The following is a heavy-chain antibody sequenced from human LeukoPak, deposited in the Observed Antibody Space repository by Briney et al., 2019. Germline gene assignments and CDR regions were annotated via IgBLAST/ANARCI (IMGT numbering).Heavy chain of an antibody. Sequence: SVKVSCKASGGTFSSYAISWVRQAPGQGLEWMGGIIPIFGTANYAQKFQGRVTITTDESTSTAYMELSSLRSEDTAVYYCARGVAARDNYFDYWGQGTLVTVSS. CDR3: ARGVAARDNYFDY. J-gene: IGHJ4*02. CDR1: GGTFSSYA. CDR2: IIPIFGTA. V-gene: IGHV1-69*05. D-gene: IGHD6-6*01.